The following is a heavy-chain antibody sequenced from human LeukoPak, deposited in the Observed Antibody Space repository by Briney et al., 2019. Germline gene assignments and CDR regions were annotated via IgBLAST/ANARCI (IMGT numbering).Heavy chain of an antibody. Sequence: GGSLRLSCAASGFTFSNAWMSWVRQAPGKGLEWVGRIKSKTDGGTTDYAAPVKGRFTISRDDSKNTLYLQMNSLKTEDTAVYYCTTPPYYDPRRYYYYYMDVWGKGTTVTVSS. V-gene: IGHV3-15*01. CDR2: IKSKTDGGTT. CDR3: TTPPYYDPRRYYYYYMDV. D-gene: IGHD3-3*01. J-gene: IGHJ6*03. CDR1: GFTFSNAW.